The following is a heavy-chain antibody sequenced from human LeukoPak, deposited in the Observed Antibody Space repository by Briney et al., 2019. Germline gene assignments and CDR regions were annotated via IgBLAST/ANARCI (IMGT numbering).Heavy chain of an antibody. V-gene: IGHV1-69*13. CDR3: ARESVYDFWSGYYQRLYNWFDP. CDR1: GGTFSSYA. Sequence: GASVKVSCKASGGTFSSYAISWVRQAPGQGLEWMGGIIPIFGTANYAQKFQGRVTITADESTSTAYMELSSLRSEDTAVYYCARESVYDFWSGYYQRLYNWFDPWGQGTLVAVSS. J-gene: IGHJ5*02. D-gene: IGHD3-3*01. CDR2: IIPIFGTA.